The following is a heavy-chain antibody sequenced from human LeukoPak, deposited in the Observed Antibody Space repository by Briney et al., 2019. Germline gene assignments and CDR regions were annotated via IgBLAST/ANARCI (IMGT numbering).Heavy chain of an antibody. Sequence: PGGSLRLSCAASGFTFSSYAMHWVRQAPGKGLEWVALISYDGTNKYYADSVKGRFTTSRDNSKNTLYLHMNSLRAEDTAVYYCARVWTVVTPFDHWGQGTLVTVSS. J-gene: IGHJ4*02. CDR1: GFTFSSYA. CDR3: ARVWTVVTPFDH. V-gene: IGHV3-30*03. CDR2: ISYDGTNK. D-gene: IGHD4-23*01.